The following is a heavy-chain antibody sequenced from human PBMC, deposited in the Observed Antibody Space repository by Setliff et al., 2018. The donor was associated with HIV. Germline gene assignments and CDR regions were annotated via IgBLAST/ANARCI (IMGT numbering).Heavy chain of an antibody. Sequence: SETLSLTCTVSVAPSAVVVTTGAGSGSPPGRDWSGLGISISGSTYYNPSLRSRVTISVDTSKNQFSLNLSSVTAADTAVYYCARHGGGGWYERVGLYFDYWGQGTLVTVSS. CDR1: VAPSAVVVTT. D-gene: IGHD6-19*01. J-gene: IGHJ4*02. CDR2: SISGST. CDR3: ARHGGGGWYERVGLYFDY. V-gene: IGHV4-61*09.